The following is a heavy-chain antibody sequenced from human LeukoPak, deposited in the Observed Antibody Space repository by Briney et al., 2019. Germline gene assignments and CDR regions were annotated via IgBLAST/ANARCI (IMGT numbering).Heavy chain of an antibody. CDR2: ISPSTTYI. D-gene: IGHD3-10*01. Sequence: GGSLRLSCAASGFTFSDYTMNWVRQAPGRGLEWVSSISPSTTYIYFADSLKGRFTVSRDNAKNSLYLHMDSLRAEDTAVYYCARERYYGSGAPKFDLWGQGALVTVSS. CDR3: ARERYYGSGAPKFDL. V-gene: IGHV3-21*01. CDR1: GFTFSDYT. J-gene: IGHJ5*02.